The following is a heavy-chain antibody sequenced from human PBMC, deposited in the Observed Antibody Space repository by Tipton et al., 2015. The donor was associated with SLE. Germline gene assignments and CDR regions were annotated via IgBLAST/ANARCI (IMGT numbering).Heavy chain of an antibody. J-gene: IGHJ6*02. D-gene: IGHD2-15*01. CDR2: IYTGGST. CDR1: GFSFSTYA. Sequence: SLRLSCAASGFSFSTYAMTWVRQAPGKGLEWVSVIYTGGSTFYADSVKGRFTISRDNSMNTVHLQMNSLRAEDTAIYYCAKDRIPYYHYGVDVWGHGTTVTVSS. V-gene: IGHV3-23*03. CDR3: AKDRIPYYHYGVDV.